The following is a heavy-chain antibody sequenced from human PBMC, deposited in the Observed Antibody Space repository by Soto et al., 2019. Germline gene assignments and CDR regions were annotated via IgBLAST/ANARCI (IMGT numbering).Heavy chain of an antibody. Sequence: PSETLSLTCTVSGGSISSSSYCWGWIRQPPGKGLEWIGSIYYSGSTYYNPSLKSRVTISVDTSKNQFSLKLSSVTAADTAVYYCARRGYYDFWSGYYTLSYFDYWGQGTLVTVSS. J-gene: IGHJ4*02. D-gene: IGHD3-3*01. CDR1: GGSISSSSYC. CDR3: ARRGYYDFWSGYYTLSYFDY. CDR2: IYYSGST. V-gene: IGHV4-39*01.